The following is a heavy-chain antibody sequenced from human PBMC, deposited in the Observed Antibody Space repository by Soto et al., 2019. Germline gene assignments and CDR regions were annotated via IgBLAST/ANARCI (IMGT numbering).Heavy chain of an antibody. CDR1: GFTFSNYW. CDR3: ARTGYADH. V-gene: IGHV3-7*05. Sequence: GGSLRLSCAASGFTFSNYWMTWVRQAPGKGLEWVANIRPDGSEESYVDSVKGRFAISRDNANNSVYLQMKSLRAEDTAVYYCARTGYADHWGQGILVTVSS. J-gene: IGHJ4*02. D-gene: IGHD1-1*01. CDR2: IRPDGSEE.